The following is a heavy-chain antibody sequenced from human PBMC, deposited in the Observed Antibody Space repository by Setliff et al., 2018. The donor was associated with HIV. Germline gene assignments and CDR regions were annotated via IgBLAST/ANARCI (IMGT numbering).Heavy chain of an antibody. D-gene: IGHD4-17*01. CDR2: ISSSSSYI. V-gene: IGHV3-21*01. CDR3: ARDPTARGDAFDI. CDR1: GFTFKSYS. Sequence: NPGGSLRLSCEASGFTFKSYSINWVRQAPGQGLEWVSSISSSSSYIYYADSVKGRFTISRDNAKNSLFLQMNSLRAEDTAVYYCARDPTARGDAFDIWGQGTMVTVSS. J-gene: IGHJ3*02.